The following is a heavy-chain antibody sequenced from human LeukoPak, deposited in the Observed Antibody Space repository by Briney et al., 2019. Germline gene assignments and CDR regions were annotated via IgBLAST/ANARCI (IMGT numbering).Heavy chain of an antibody. D-gene: IGHD6-19*01. Sequence: SETLSLTCTVSGGSISSSSYYGGWIRQPPGKGLEWIGSIYYSGSTYYNPSLKSRVTISVDTSKNQFSLKLSSVTAADTAVYYCARHVSSSGWFLDYWGQGTLVTVSS. V-gene: IGHV4-39*01. CDR1: GGSISSSSYY. CDR2: IYYSGST. CDR3: ARHVSSSGWFLDY. J-gene: IGHJ4*02.